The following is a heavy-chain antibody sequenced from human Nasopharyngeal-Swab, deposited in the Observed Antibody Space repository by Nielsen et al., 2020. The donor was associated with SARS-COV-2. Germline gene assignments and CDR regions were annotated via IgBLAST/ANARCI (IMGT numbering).Heavy chain of an antibody. V-gene: IGHV3-30*18. Sequence: GGSLRLSCAASGFTFSSYGMHWVRQAPGKGLEWVAVISYDGNNKYYADSVKGRFTISRDNSKNTVYLQMNSLRAEDTAVYYCAKDLTGYYAPLDQWGQGVLVTVSS. CDR2: ISYDGNNK. J-gene: IGHJ4*02. CDR1: GFTFSSYG. D-gene: IGHD3-9*01. CDR3: AKDLTGYYAPLDQ.